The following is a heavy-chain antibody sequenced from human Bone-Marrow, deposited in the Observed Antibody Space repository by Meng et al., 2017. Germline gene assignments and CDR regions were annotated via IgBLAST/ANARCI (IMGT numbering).Heavy chain of an antibody. Sequence: QVQHQQWGAGLLKPSETLSLTCAVYGGSFSGYYWSWIRQPPGKGLEWIGEINHSGSTNYNPSLKSRVTISVDTSKNQFSLKLSSVTAADTAVYYCARAKRIYSGYGWWFDPWGQGTLVTVSS. CDR3: ARAKRIYSGYGWWFDP. V-gene: IGHV4-34*01. D-gene: IGHD5-12*01. CDR2: INHSGST. J-gene: IGHJ5*02. CDR1: GGSFSGYY.